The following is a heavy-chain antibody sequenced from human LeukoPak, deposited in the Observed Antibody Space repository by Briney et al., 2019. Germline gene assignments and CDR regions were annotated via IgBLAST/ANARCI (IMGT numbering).Heavy chain of an antibody. CDR1: GGSFSGYY. CDR2: INHSGST. J-gene: IGHJ6*03. Sequence: PSETLSLTCAVYGGSFSGYYWSWIRQPPGKGLEWIGEINHSGSTNYNPSLKSRVTISVDTSKNQFSLKLSSVTAADTAVYYCARLTRWLQLTYYYYYMDVWGKGTTVTVSS. V-gene: IGHV4-34*01. CDR3: ARLTRWLQLTYYYYYMDV. D-gene: IGHD5-24*01.